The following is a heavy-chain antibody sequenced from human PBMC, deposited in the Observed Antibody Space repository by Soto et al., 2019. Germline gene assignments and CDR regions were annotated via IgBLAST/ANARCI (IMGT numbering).Heavy chain of an antibody. CDR1: GGSISSGGYY. D-gene: IGHD3-10*01. Sequence: SETLSLTCTVSGGSISSGGYYWSWIRQHPGKGLEWIGYIYYSGSTYYNPSLKSRVTISVDTSKNQFSLKLSYVTAADTAVYYCARAIWFGEGAKYHWFDPWGQGTLVTVSS. CDR3: ARAIWFGEGAKYHWFDP. CDR2: IYYSGST. J-gene: IGHJ5*02. V-gene: IGHV4-31*03.